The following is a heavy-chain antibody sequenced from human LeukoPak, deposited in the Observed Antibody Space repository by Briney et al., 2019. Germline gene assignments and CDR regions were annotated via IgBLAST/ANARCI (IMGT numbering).Heavy chain of an antibody. CDR3: ARDQSYYYDSSGYYGSLGY. CDR2: IYSGGST. CDR1: GFTVSSNY. J-gene: IGHJ4*02. D-gene: IGHD3-22*01. Sequence: GGSLRLSCAASGFTVSSNYMSWVRQAPGKGLEWVSVIYSGGSTYYADSVKGRFTISRDNSKNTLYLQMNSLRAEDTAVYYCARDQSYYYDSSGYYGSLGYWGQGTLVTVSS. V-gene: IGHV3-66*01.